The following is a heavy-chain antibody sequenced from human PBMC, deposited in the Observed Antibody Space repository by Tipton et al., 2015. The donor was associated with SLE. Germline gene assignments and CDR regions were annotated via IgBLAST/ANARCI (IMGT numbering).Heavy chain of an antibody. CDR1: GGPISSYY. J-gene: IGHJ2*01. V-gene: IGHV4-59*01. Sequence: TLSLTCTVSGGPISSYYWSWIRQPPGRGLEWIGYMYYSGSTKYNPSLESRVSISIDTSKKQVSLKVTSETAADTAVYFCARGPSRNGWYYWYFDLWGRGTLVTVSS. D-gene: IGHD6-19*01. CDR2: MYYSGST. CDR3: ARGPSRNGWYYWYFDL.